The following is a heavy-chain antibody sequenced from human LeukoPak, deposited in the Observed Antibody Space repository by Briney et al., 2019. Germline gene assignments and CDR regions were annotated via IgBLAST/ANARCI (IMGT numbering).Heavy chain of an antibody. D-gene: IGHD1-26*01. CDR3: ARGGNYWPQWWFDP. CDR1: GGSISSGSYY. V-gene: IGHV4-61*10. Sequence: SQTLSLTCTVSGGSISSGSYYWSWVRQPAGKGLEWIGYIYYTGSTSYNPSLKSRVTMSLDASKNQFSLELNSVTPADTAVYYCARGGNYWPQWWFDPWGRGTLVSVSS. CDR2: IYYTGST. J-gene: IGHJ5*02.